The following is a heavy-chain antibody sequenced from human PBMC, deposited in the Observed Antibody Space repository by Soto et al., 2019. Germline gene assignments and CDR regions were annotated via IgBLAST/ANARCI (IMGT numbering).Heavy chain of an antibody. J-gene: IGHJ6*02. Sequence: SLRLSCTGSGFTFGDYAMSWVRQAPGKGLEWVGFIRSKAYGGTTEYAASVKGRFTISRDDSKRIAYLQMNSLKTEDTGVYYCTRGTRPDGMDVWGQGTTVTVSS. D-gene: IGHD6-6*01. CDR3: TRGTRPDGMDV. V-gene: IGHV3-49*04. CDR1: GFTFGDYA. CDR2: IRSKAYGGTT.